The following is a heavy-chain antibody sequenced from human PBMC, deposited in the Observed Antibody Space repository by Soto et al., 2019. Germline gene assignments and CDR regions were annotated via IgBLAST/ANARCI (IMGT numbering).Heavy chain of an antibody. CDR1: GYTFTSYA. CDR3: ARDARESSSSWQNWFDP. J-gene: IGHJ5*02. CDR2: INAGNGNT. D-gene: IGHD6-13*01. Sequence: ASVKVSCKASGYTFTSYAMHWVRQAPGQRLEWMGWINAGNGNTKYSQKFQGRVTITRDTSASTAYMELSSLRSEDTAVYYCARDARESSSSWQNWFDPWGQGTLVTVSS. V-gene: IGHV1-3*01.